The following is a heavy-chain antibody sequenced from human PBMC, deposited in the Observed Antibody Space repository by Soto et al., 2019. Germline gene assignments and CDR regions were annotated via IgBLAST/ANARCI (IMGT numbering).Heavy chain of an antibody. CDR2: ISSSSSYI. CDR1: GFTFSSYS. J-gene: IGHJ6*03. CDR3: ARSYYDFRSGYDYYYYYMDV. D-gene: IGHD3-3*01. Sequence: EVQLVESGGGLVKPGGSLRLSCAASGFTFSSYSMNWVRQAPGKGLEWVSSISSSSSYIYYADSVKDRFTISRDNAKNSLYLQMNSLRAEDTAVYYCARSYYDFRSGYDYYYYYMDVWGKGTTVTVSS. V-gene: IGHV3-21*01.